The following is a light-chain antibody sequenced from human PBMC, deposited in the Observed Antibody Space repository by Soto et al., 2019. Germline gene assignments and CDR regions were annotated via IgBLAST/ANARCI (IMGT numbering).Light chain of an antibody. Sequence: SYELAQPPSVSVSPGQTARITCSGDALPKQFAYWYQQKPGQAPRLMIYKDTGRPSGIPERFSGSTSGTTVTLTISGVQAEDEAVYHCQSTDSTSTYPIFGGGTQLTVL. V-gene: IGLV3-25*02. J-gene: IGLJ2*01. CDR1: ALPKQF. CDR3: QSTDSTSTYPI. CDR2: KDT.